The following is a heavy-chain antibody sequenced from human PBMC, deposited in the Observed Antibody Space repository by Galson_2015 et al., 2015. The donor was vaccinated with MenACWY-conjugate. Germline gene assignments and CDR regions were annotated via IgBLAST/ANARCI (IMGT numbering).Heavy chain of an antibody. V-gene: IGHV7-4-1*02. D-gene: IGHD2-15*01. CDR2: INTDTGNP. CDR3: ARSGGGYCSGGSCYYDY. CDR1: GYTFTSSA. J-gene: IGHJ4*02. Sequence: SVKVSCKASGYTFTSSAMNWVRQAPGQGHEWMGWINTDTGNPTYAQGFTGRFVFSLDTSDSTAFLQISSLKAEDTAVYYCARSGGGYCSGGSCYYDYWGQGALVTVSS.